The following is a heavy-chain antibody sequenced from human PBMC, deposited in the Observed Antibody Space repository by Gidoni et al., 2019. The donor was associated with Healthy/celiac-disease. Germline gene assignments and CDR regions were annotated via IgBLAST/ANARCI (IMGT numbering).Heavy chain of an antibody. J-gene: IGHJ3*02. CDR1: GLTFSSYA. CDR3: AKEGRKGDAFDI. V-gene: IGHV3-23*01. CDR2: ISGSGGST. Sequence: EVQLLEYGGGLVQPGGSLRLSCAASGLTFSSYAMSWVRQAPGKGLEWVSAISGSGGSTYYADSVKGRFTISRDNSKNTLYLQMNSRRAEDTAVYYCAKEGRKGDAFDIWGQGTMVTVSS.